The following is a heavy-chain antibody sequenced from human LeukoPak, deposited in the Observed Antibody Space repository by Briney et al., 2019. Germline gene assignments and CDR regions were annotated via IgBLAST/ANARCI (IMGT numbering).Heavy chain of an antibody. CDR1: GFTFDDYA. J-gene: IGHJ4*02. CDR2: ISSNGGST. CDR3: AKDSKPSYSSSWNYFDY. D-gene: IGHD6-13*01. V-gene: IGHV3-43D*03. Sequence: PGGSLRLSCAASGFTFDDYAMHWVRQAPGKGLEWVSLISSNGGSTYYADSVKGRFTISRDNSKNSLYLQMNSLRADDTALYYCAKDSKPSYSSSWNYFDYWGQGTLVTVSS.